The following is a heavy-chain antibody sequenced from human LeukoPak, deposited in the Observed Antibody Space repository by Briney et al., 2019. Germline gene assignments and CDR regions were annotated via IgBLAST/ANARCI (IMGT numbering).Heavy chain of an antibody. CDR2: IWYDGSNK. V-gene: IGHV3-33*06. J-gene: IGHJ4*02. CDR1: GFTFSSYG. Sequence: GRSLRLSCAASGFTFSSYGMHWVRQAPGKGLEWVAVIWYDGSNKYYADSVKGRFTISRDNSKNTLYLQMNGLRAEDTAVYYCAKGGRASDSSAPGGYFDYWGQGPLVTVSS. D-gene: IGHD3-22*01. CDR3: AKGGRASDSSAPGGYFDY.